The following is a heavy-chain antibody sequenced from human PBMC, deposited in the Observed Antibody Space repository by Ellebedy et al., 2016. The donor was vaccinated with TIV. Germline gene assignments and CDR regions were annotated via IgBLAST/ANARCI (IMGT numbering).Heavy chain of an antibody. J-gene: IGHJ4*02. Sequence: GESLKISCAASGFTFSDYYMSWIRQAPGKGLEWVSYISSSSSYTNYADSVKGRFTISRDNAKNSLYLQMNSLRAEDTAVYYCARRGSYRHFDYWGQGTLVTVSS. D-gene: IGHD3-16*02. CDR3: ARRGSYRHFDY. CDR2: ISSSSSYT. CDR1: GFTFSDYY. V-gene: IGHV3-11*06.